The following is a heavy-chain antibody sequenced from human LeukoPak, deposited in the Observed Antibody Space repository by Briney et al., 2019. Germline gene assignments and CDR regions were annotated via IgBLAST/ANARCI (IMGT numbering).Heavy chain of an antibody. J-gene: IGHJ4*02. D-gene: IGHD1-14*01. Sequence: GGSLRLSCEASGFIFSSYAMSWVRQAPGQGLEWVSGISGSGGNTFYADSVKGRFTISRDNSKSTPSLQMNRLKTEETHVYYYTRDQTTYYGGQGTLVTVSS. CDR1: GFIFSSYA. CDR2: ISGSGGNT. V-gene: IGHV3-23*01. CDR3: TRDQTTYY.